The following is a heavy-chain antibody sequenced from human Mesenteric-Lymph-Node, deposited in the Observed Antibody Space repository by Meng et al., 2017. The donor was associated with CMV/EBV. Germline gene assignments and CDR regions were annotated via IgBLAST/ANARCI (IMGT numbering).Heavy chain of an antibody. J-gene: IGHJ6*02. V-gene: IGHV4-59*01. CDR3: ARSPITWINGGMDV. CDR1: GGSISSYY. D-gene: IGHD5-12*01. Sequence: SETLSLTCTVSGGSISSYYWTWIRQPPGKGLEWIGHISDSGSTNYNPSLESRVTISVDTSKNQPSLKLTSVTAADTAVYYCARSPITWINGGMDVWGQGTTVTVSS. CDR2: ISDSGST.